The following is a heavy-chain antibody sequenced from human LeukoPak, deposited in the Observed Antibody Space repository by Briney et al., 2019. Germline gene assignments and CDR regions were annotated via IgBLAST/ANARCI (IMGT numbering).Heavy chain of an antibody. CDR3: ARDYYGSGSYWVY. D-gene: IGHD3-10*01. CDR1: GGSFSGYY. J-gene: IGHJ4*02. V-gene: IGHV4-34*01. Sequence: PSETLSLTCAVYGGSFSGYYWSWIRQPPGKGLEWIGEIYHSGSTNYNPSLKSRVTISVDKSKNQFSLKLSSVTAADTAVYYCARDYYGSGSYWVYWGQGTLVTVSS. CDR2: IYHSGST.